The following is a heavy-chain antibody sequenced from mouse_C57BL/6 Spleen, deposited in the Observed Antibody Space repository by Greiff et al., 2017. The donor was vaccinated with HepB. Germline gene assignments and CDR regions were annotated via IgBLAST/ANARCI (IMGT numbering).Heavy chain of an antibody. V-gene: IGHV1-82*01. CDR3: ARGGYAMDY. CDR2: IYPGDGDT. J-gene: IGHJ4*01. Sequence: QVQLQQSGPELVKPGASVKISCKASGYAFSSSWMNWVKQRPGKGLEWIGRIYPGDGDTNYNGKFKGKATLTADKSSSTAYMQLSSLTSEDSAVYFWARGGYAMDYWGQGTSVTVAS. CDR1: GYAFSSSW.